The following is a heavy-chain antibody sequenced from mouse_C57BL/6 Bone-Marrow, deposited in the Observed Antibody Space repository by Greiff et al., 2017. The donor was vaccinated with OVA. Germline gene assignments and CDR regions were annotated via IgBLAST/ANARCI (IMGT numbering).Heavy chain of an antibody. D-gene: IGHD2-5*01. V-gene: IGHV1-50*01. CDR3: ARKGPYYSNYGFDY. CDR2: IDPSDSYT. J-gene: IGHJ2*01. Sequence: QVQLQQPGAELVKPGASVKLSCKASGYTFTSYWMQWVKQRPGQGLEWIGEIDPSDSYTNYTQKFTGKATLTVDTSSSTAYMQLSSLTSEDSAVYYGARKGPYYSNYGFDYWGQGTTLTVSS. CDR1: GYTFTSYW.